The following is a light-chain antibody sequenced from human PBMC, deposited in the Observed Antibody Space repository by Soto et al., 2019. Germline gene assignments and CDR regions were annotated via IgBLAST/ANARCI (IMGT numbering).Light chain of an antibody. V-gene: IGLV1-40*01. CDR1: SSNIGAGYD. CDR2: GNS. Sequence: QSVLTQPPSVSGAPGQRVPISCTESSSNIGAGYDVHWYQQLPGTAPKLLIYGNSNRPSGVPDRFSGSKSGTSASLAITGLQAEDEADYYCQSYDSSLSGWVFGGGTKVTVL. J-gene: IGLJ3*02. CDR3: QSYDSSLSGWV.